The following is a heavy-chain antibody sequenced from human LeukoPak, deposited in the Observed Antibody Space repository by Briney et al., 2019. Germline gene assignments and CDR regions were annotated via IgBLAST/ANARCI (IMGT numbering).Heavy chain of an antibody. V-gene: IGHV3-21*01. CDR2: ISSTSSYI. J-gene: IGHJ5*02. D-gene: IGHD3-22*01. CDR1: GFTFSYA. Sequence: PGGSLRLSCAASGFTFSYAMSWVRQAPGKGLEWVSSISSTSSYIYYADSVKGRFTISRDNAKNSLYLQMNSLRAEDTALYHCVRVLSGSWDWFDPWGQGSLVTVSS. CDR3: VRVLSGSWDWFDP.